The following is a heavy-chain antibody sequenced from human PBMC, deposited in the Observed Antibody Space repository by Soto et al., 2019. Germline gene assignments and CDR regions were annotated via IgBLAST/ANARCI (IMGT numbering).Heavy chain of an antibody. CDR2: IYKSATT. V-gene: IGHV4-30-4*01. J-gene: IGHJ6*02. CDR1: GDSISNLDYF. CDR3: ARGHYYYGMDV. Sequence: PSETLSLTCSVSGDSISNLDYFWAWIRQPPGQALEYIGYIYKSATTYYNPSFESRVAISVDTSKSHFSLNLTSVTAADTAVYFCARGHYYYGMDVWGQGITVTVSS.